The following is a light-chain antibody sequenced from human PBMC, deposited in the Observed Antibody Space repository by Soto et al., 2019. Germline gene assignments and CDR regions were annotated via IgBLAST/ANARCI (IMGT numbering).Light chain of an antibody. CDR3: QSYDISLSGFHV. Sequence: QSVLTQPPSVSGAPGQRVTISCTGSISNIGAGYDVHWYQQLPGTVPKVLIYGNSNRPSGVPDRFSGSKSGTSASLAITGLQAEDDADYYCQSYDISLSGFHVFGTGTKLTVL. J-gene: IGLJ1*01. CDR1: ISNIGAGYD. V-gene: IGLV1-40*01. CDR2: GNS.